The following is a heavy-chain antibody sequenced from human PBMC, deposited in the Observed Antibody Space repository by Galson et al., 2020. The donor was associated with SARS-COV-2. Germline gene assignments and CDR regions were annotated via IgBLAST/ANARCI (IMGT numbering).Heavy chain of an antibody. D-gene: IGHD3-10*01. CDR3: ARESRGDLYFDF. CDR1: GGSIISGAYY. CDR2: IYTTTGDT. Sequence: SETLSLTYTASGGSIISGAYYWSWIRQPAGQGLEWIGRIYTTTGDTNYTPSLKSRVTISVDTSKNQFSLRLTSVTAADTAVYYCARESRGDLYFDFWGQGTLVTVSS. V-gene: IGHV4-61*02. J-gene: IGHJ4*02.